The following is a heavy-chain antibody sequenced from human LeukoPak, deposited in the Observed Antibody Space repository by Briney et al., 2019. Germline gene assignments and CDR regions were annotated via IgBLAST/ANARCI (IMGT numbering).Heavy chain of an antibody. CDR3: TRASRGYSYGFAEY. D-gene: IGHD5-18*01. V-gene: IGHV4-59*01. CDR1: GGSISSYY. J-gene: IGHJ4*02. Sequence: SETLSLTCTVSGGSISSYYWSWIRQPPGKGLEWIGYMYFGGGSNYNPSLKSRVTISVDTYKNQLSLNLNSVTAADTAVYYCTRASRGYSYGFAEYWGQGTLVTVSS. CDR2: MYFGGGS.